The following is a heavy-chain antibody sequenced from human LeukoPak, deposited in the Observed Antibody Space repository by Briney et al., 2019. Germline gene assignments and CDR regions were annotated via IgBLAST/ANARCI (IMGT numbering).Heavy chain of an antibody. CDR1: GFTFSSYN. J-gene: IGHJ4*02. V-gene: IGHV3-21*01. CDR2: ISSSSSYM. Sequence: GGSLRLSCAASGFTFSSYNMNWVRQAPGKGLEWVSSISSSSSYMYYADSVNGRFTISRDNAKNSLYLHMNSLRAEDTAVYYCAKDSSGSYQTDFDYWGQGTLVTASS. D-gene: IGHD1-26*01. CDR3: AKDSSGSYQTDFDY.